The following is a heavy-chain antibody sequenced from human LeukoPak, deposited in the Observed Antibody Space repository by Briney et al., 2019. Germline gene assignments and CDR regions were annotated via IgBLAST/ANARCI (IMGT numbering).Heavy chain of an antibody. J-gene: IGHJ4*02. D-gene: IGHD6-13*01. V-gene: IGHV3-30*04. Sequence: GGSLRLSCAASGFTFSSYAMHWVRQAPGKGLEWVAVISYDGSNKYYADSVKGRFTISRDNSKNTLYLQMNSLRAEDTAVYYCARDPLRIAAAGTDYYFDYWGQGTLVTDSS. CDR2: ISYDGSNK. CDR3: ARDPLRIAAAGTDYYFDY. CDR1: GFTFSSYA.